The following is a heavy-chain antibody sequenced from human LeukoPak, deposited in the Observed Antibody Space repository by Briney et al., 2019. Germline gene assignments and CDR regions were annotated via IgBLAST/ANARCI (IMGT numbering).Heavy chain of an antibody. CDR2: VNHSGYT. J-gene: IGHJ4*02. CDR1: GVSFSTYY. Sequence: SETLSLTCDVSGVSFSTYYWSWIRQSAEKGLEWIGEVNHSGYTNLNPSLKGRVTISVDTSKNQFSLKLSSVTAADTAVYYCARQLYGSDYWGQGTLVTVSS. CDR3: ARQLYGSDY. V-gene: IGHV4-34*01. D-gene: IGHD4-17*01.